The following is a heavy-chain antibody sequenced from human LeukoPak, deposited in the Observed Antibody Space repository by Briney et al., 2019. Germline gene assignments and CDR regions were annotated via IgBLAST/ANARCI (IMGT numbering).Heavy chain of an antibody. CDR1: GFTFSSYA. CDR2: ISYDGSNK. V-gene: IGHV3-30-3*01. J-gene: IGHJ4*02. D-gene: IGHD2-8*01. CDR3: SNGIYDKSY. Sequence: PGRSLRLSCAASGFTFSSYAMPWVRQAPGKGLEWVAVISYDGSNKYYADSVKGRFTISRDNSKNTLYLQMNSLRVEDTAMYYCSNGIYDKSYWGQGTLVTVSS.